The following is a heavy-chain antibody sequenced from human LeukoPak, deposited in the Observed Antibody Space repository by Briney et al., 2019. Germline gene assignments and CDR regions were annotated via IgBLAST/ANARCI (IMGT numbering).Heavy chain of an antibody. CDR1: GFTFSSYE. Sequence: PGGSLRLSCGASGFTFSSYEMNWVRQAPGKGLEWVSYISSSSSTIYYADSVKGRFTISRDNAKNSLYLQMNSLRAEDTAVYYCARMWDYYYYMDVWGKGTTVTVSS. J-gene: IGHJ6*03. CDR3: ARMWDYYYYMDV. D-gene: IGHD1-26*01. CDR2: ISSSSSTI. V-gene: IGHV3-48*03.